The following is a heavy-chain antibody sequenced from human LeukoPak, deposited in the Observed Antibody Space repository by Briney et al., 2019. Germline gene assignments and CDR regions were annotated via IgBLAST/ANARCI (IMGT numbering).Heavy chain of an antibody. CDR1: GGSISSGDYY. D-gene: IGHD6-19*01. Sequence: PSRTLSLTCTVSGGSISSGDYYWSWIRQPPGKGLEWIGYIYYSGSTYYNPSLKSRVTISVDTSKNQFSLKLSSVTAADTAVYYCASQGIAVAGRDYWGQGTLVTVSS. J-gene: IGHJ4*02. V-gene: IGHV4-30-4*08. CDR2: IYYSGST. CDR3: ASQGIAVAGRDY.